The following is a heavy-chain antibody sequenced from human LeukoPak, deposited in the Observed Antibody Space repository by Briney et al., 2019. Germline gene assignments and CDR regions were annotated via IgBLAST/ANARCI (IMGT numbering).Heavy chain of an antibody. CDR1: GGSISGYY. J-gene: IGHJ4*02. V-gene: IGHV4-59*08. CDR3: ARQLTRTPDFDY. Sequence: SETLSLTCTVSGGSISGYYWSWIRQPPGKGLEWIGYIYYSGSTNYNPSLKSRVTISVDTSKNQFSLKLSSVTAADTAVYYCARQLTRTPDFDYWGQGTLVTVSS. D-gene: IGHD3-10*01. CDR2: IYYSGST.